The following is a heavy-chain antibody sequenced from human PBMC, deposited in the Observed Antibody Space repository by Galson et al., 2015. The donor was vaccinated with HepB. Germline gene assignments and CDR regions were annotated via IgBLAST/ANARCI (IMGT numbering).Heavy chain of an antibody. CDR1: GFTFSGYS. D-gene: IGHD1-20*01. J-gene: IGHJ4*02. CDR3: LITGTTHDY. Sequence: SLRLSCAASGFTFSGYSMNWVRQAPGKGLEWVSSISAGTTYIYYADSVKGRFTISRDNAQNSLSLQMNSLRAEDTALYHCLITGTTHDYWGQGTLVTVSS. V-gene: IGHV3-21*01. CDR2: ISAGTTYI.